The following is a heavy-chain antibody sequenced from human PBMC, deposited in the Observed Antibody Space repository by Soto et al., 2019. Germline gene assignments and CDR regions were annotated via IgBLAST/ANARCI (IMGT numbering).Heavy chain of an antibody. CDR1: GFTVSSNY. CDR2: IYSGGST. V-gene: IGHV3-53*02. J-gene: IGHJ4*02. CDR3: ARGSGYSYGWASHY. Sequence: EVQLVETGGGLIQPGGSLRLSCAASGFTVSSNYMSWVRQAPGKGLEWVSVIYSGGSTYYADSVKGRFTISRDNSKNTLYLQMNSLRAEDTAVYYCARGSGYSYGWASHYWGQGTLVTVSS. D-gene: IGHD5-18*01.